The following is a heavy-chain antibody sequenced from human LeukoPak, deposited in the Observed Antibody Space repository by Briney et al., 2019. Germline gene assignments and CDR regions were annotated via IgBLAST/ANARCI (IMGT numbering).Heavy chain of an antibody. CDR1: GFTFSPYW. D-gene: IGHD2-15*01. CDR3: AGGAGWLADY. V-gene: IGHV3-7*01. J-gene: IGHJ4*02. Sequence: PGGSLRLSCAASGFTFSPYWMNWFRQAPGKGLEWVAIIKQDGSEELYDGSVEGRFTISRDSGMNSLYLQMNSLRAEDTAVYYCAGGAGWLADYWGQGTLVTVSS. CDR2: IKQDGSEE.